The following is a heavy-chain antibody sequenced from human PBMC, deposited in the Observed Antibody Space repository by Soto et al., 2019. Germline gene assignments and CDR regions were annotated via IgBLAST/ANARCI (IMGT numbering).Heavy chain of an antibody. V-gene: IGHV3-48*03. D-gene: IGHD3-22*01. Sequence: PGGSLRLSCAASGFTFSSYEMNWVRQAPGKGLEWVSYISSSGSTIYYADSAKGRFTISRDNAKNSLYLQMNSLRAEDTAVYYCATLDRDYYDSSGYYEPGDYWGQGTLVTVSS. CDR2: ISSSGSTI. J-gene: IGHJ4*02. CDR1: GFTFSSYE. CDR3: ATLDRDYYDSSGYYEPGDY.